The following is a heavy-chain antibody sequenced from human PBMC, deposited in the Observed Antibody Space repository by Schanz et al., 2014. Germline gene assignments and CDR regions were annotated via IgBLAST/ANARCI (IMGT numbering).Heavy chain of an antibody. V-gene: IGHV3-23*01. CDR3: AKAFRTTKYYGMDV. D-gene: IGHD1-1*01. CDR2: IASGGSHT. Sequence: EVQLLESGGALEQPGGSLRLSCAASGITFSDYAMSWVRQAPGKGLEWVSTIASGGSHTFYADSVTGRFTISGDNSKNTLFLQMNSLRVEDTATYYCAKAFRTTKYYGMDVWGQGTTVTVS. CDR1: GITFSDYA. J-gene: IGHJ6*02.